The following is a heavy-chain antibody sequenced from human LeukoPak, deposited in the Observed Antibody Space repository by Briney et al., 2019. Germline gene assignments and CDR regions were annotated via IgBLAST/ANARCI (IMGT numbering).Heavy chain of an antibody. CDR2: ISASGGST. CDR3: AKKETTVTTFFEN. D-gene: IGHD4-17*01. J-gene: IGHJ4*02. CDR1: GFTFSSYA. V-gene: IGHV3-23*01. Sequence: PGGSLRLSCAAPGFTFSSYAMSWVRQAPGKGLEWVSDISASGGSTYYADSVKGRFTISRDNSKSTLYLQMNSLRAEDTAVYYCAKKETTVTTFFENWGQGTPVTVSS.